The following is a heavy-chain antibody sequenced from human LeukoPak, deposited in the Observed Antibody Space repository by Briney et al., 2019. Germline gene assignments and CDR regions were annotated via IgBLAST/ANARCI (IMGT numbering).Heavy chain of an antibody. Sequence: GGSLRLSCAASGFTFDDYAMHWVRQAPGKGLEWVSGISWNSGSIGYADSVKGRFTISRDNSKNTLYLQMNSLRAEDTAVYYCAKGRDSSGWYRARTYFDYWGQGTLVTVSS. CDR1: GFTFDDYA. J-gene: IGHJ4*02. CDR3: AKGRDSSGWYRARTYFDY. V-gene: IGHV3-9*01. D-gene: IGHD6-19*01. CDR2: ISWNSGSI.